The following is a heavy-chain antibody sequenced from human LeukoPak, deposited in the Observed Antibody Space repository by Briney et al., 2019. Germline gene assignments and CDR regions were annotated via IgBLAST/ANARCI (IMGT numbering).Heavy chain of an antibody. D-gene: IGHD1-26*01. CDR3: AMDYIVGATRYFDY. CDR1: GLSISSNSYY. CDR2: IYYSGST. V-gene: IGHV4-39*01. Sequence: SETLSLTCTASGLSISSNSYYWVWLRQPPGKGLEWIGSIYYSGSTYYNPSLKSRVTISVDTSKNQFSLKLSSVTAADTAVYYCAMDYIVGATRYFDYWGQGTLVTVSS. J-gene: IGHJ4*02.